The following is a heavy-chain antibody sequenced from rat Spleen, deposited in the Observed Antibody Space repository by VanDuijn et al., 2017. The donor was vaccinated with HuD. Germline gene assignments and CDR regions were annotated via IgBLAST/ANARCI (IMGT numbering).Heavy chain of an antibody. CDR1: GFTFSNYY. CDR3: ARLDGYYHYVMDA. Sequence: EVQLVESGGGLVQPGRSMKVSCAASGFTFSNYYMAWVRQAPTKGLEWVAYISAGGGSTYYRDSVKGRFTISRDNAKSSLYLQMNSLKSEDTATYYCARLDGYYHYVMDAWGQGASVTVSS. CDR2: ISAGGGST. D-gene: IGHD1-12*03. J-gene: IGHJ4*01. V-gene: IGHV5-25*01.